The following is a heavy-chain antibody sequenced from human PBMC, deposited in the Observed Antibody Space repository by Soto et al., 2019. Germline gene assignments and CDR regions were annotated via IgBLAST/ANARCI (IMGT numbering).Heavy chain of an antibody. Sequence: GGSLRLSRAASGFTFSTYWMSWVRQAPGKGLEWVANIKEDGSEKYYVDSVEGRFTISRDNAKNSLYLQMTSLRAEDTALYYCARGWGYFDSSGFPYLYAMDVWGQGT. CDR2: IKEDGSEK. J-gene: IGHJ6*02. CDR3: ARGWGYFDSSGFPYLYAMDV. CDR1: GFTFSTYW. D-gene: IGHD3-22*01. V-gene: IGHV3-7*01.